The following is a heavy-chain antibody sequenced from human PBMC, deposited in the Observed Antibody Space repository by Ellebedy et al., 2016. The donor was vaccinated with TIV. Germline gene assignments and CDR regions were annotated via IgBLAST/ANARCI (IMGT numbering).Heavy chain of an antibody. CDR1: GVSISSSSDY. J-gene: IGHJ4*02. CDR2: IYYSGST. Sequence: MPSETPSLTCSVSGVSISSSSDYWGWIRQPPGQGLEWIASIYYSGSTYYNPSLKSRLTISVETSKNQFSLKLTSVTAADTAVYYCASEPPYFYGASGIYLQDFWGQGTLVTVSS. V-gene: IGHV4-39*05. CDR3: ASEPPYFYGASGIYLQDF. D-gene: IGHD4/OR15-4a*01.